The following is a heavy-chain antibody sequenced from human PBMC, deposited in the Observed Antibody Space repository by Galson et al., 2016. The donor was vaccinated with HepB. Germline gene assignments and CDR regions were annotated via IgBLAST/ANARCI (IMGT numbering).Heavy chain of an antibody. V-gene: IGHV1-2*02. Sequence: SVKVSCKASEYTFPRYYIHWVRQAPGQGLEWMGWINPATGATDSAQKFQGRVTITRDTSITTIYMELRGLTSDDTAVYYCARGDYAGRHGLDVWGKGTTALVSS. CDR2: INPATGAT. CDR3: ARGDYAGRHGLDV. D-gene: IGHD4-17*01. J-gene: IGHJ6*04. CDR1: EYTFPRYY.